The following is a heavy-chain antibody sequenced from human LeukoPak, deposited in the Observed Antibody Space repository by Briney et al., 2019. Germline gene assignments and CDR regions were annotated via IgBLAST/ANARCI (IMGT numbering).Heavy chain of an antibody. D-gene: IGHD6-13*01. J-gene: IGHJ4*02. Sequence: GRSLRLSCAASGFTFDDYAMHWVRQSPGKGLEWVSGISWNSGSIGYADSVKGRFTIFRDNAKNSLYLQMNSLRAEDTALYYCAEVGADYSSSRYGTFDYWGQGTLVTVSS. CDR1: GFTFDDYA. CDR3: AEVGADYSSSRYGTFDY. CDR2: ISWNSGSI. V-gene: IGHV3-9*01.